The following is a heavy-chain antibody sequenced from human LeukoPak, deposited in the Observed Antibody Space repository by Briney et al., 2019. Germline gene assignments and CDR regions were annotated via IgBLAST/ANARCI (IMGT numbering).Heavy chain of an antibody. CDR1: GGSISSSSYY. CDR2: IYHSGNT. V-gene: IGHV4-39*01. Sequence: SETLSLTCTVSGGSISSSSYYWGWIRQHPGKGPEWIGSIYHSGNTYYNPSLKSRVTISVDTSKNQFSLKLSSVTAADTAVYYCASPLGYCTTTTCFGDYWGQGTLVTVSA. J-gene: IGHJ4*02. D-gene: IGHD2-2*01. CDR3: ASPLGYCTTTTCFGDY.